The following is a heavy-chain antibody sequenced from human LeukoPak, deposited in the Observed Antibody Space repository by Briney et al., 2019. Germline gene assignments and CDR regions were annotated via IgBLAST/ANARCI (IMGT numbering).Heavy chain of an antibody. CDR1: GYTFTSYA. D-gene: IGHD5-24*01. CDR2: INAGNGNT. CDR3: ARVEWLPGNAFDI. J-gene: IGHJ3*02. Sequence: GASVKVSCKASGYTFTSYAMHWVRQTPGQRLEWMGWINAGNGNTKYSQKFQGRVTITRDTSASTAYMELSSLRSEDTAVYYCARVEWLPGNAFDIWGQGTMVTVSS. V-gene: IGHV1-3*01.